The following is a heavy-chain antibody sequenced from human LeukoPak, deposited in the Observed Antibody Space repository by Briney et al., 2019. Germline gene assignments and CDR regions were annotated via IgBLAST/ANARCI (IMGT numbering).Heavy chain of an antibody. D-gene: IGHD5-18*01. Sequence: GGSLRLSCAASGFTFRSYGMHWVRQAPGKGLEWVAVISYDGSNKYYADSVKGRFTISRDNSKNTLYLQMNSLRAEDTAVYYCAKDLDTAMVKLGYWGQGTLVTVSS. CDR1: GFTFRSYG. CDR3: AKDLDTAMVKLGY. CDR2: ISYDGSNK. J-gene: IGHJ4*02. V-gene: IGHV3-30*18.